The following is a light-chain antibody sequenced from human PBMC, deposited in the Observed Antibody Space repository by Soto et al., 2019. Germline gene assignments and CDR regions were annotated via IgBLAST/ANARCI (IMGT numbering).Light chain of an antibody. CDR3: QHRHN. CDR1: QSVGRD. V-gene: IGKV3-11*01. CDR2: DAS. J-gene: IGKJ3*01. Sequence: DIVLTQSPATLSLSPGERATLSCRASQSVGRDFAWYQPKPGQTPSLLIYDASIRATGIPARFSGSGSGTDFTLTISSLEPEDFAVYYCQHRHNFGPGTKVEVK.